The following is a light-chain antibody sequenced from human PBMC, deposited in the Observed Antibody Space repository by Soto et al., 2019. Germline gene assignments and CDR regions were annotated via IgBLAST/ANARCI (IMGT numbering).Light chain of an antibody. CDR2: DAS. J-gene: IGKJ4*01. Sequence: EFALTQSPGTLYLSPGERATLSCRASQTVRNNYLAWYQQKPGQAPRLLIYDASSRDTGIPDRFSGGGSGTDFTLTISRLEPEDFAVYYCQQFSSYPLTFGGGTKVDIK. CDR1: QTVRNNY. CDR3: QQFSSYPLT. V-gene: IGKV3-20*01.